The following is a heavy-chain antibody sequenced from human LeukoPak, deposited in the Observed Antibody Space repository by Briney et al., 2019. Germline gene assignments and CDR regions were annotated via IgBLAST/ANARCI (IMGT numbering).Heavy chain of an antibody. CDR1: GGSISSGGYS. J-gene: IGHJ4*02. V-gene: IGHV4-30-2*01. CDR3: ARGRTTFDY. Sequence: SQTLSLTCAVSGGSISSGGYSWSWIRQPPGKGLEWIGYIYHGGSTYYNPSLKSRVTISVDRSKNQFSLKLSSVTAADTAVYYCARGRTTFDYWGQGTLVTVSS. CDR2: IYHGGST. D-gene: IGHD1-7*01.